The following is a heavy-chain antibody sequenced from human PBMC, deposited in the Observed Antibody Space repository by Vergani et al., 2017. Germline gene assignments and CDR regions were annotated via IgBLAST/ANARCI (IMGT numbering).Heavy chain of an antibody. CDR2: IFSDYST. D-gene: IGHD3-16*01. CDR1: GFTVSSNY. Sequence: EVQLVETGGGLIQPGGSLRLSCAASGFTVSSNYMSWVRQAPGEGLEWVSIIFSDYSTYYADSVKGRFTISRDNSKNTLYLQMNSLRAEDTAVYYCAKDYETWFDPWGQGTLVTVSS. J-gene: IGHJ5*02. CDR3: AKDYETWFDP. V-gene: IGHV3-53*02.